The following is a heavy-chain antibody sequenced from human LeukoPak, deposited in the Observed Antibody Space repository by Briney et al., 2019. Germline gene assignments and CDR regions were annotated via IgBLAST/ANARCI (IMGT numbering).Heavy chain of an antibody. V-gene: IGHV3-7*05. CDR2: IKQDGSEK. CDR1: GFTFSSYW. Sequence: GGSLRLTCAGSGFTFSSYWMSWVRQAPGKGLEWVANIKQDGSEKYYVDSVKGRFTISRDNAKNSLYLHMNSLGAEDTAMYYCARDDSSGSHFDSWGQGTLVTVSS. D-gene: IGHD3-22*01. CDR3: ARDDSSGSHFDS. J-gene: IGHJ4*02.